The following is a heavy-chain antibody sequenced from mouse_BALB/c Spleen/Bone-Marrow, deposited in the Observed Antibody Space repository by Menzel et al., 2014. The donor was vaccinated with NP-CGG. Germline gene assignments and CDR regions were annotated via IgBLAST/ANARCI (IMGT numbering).Heavy chain of an antibody. Sequence: VQLQESGPGRVAPSQSLSITCTVSGFSLTSYGVHWVRQPPGKGLEWLGVIWAGGSTNYNSALMSRLSISKDNSKSQVFLKMNRLQTDDTAMYYCARPTPRYFAMDYWGQGTSVTVSS. D-gene: IGHD6-1*01. V-gene: IGHV2-9*02. J-gene: IGHJ4*01. CDR3: ARPTPRYFAMDY. CDR2: IWAGGST. CDR1: GFSLTSYG.